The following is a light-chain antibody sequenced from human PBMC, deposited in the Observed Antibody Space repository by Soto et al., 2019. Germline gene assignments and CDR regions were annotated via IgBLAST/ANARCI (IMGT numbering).Light chain of an antibody. CDR1: QSISSC. CDR3: QQYNNYPRT. V-gene: IGKV1-5*01. CDR2: DAS. J-gene: IGKJ1*01. Sequence: DIQMTQSPSTLSASVGDRVTITCRASQSISSCLAWYQQKPGKAPKLLIYDASSVESGVPSRFRGSGSGTEFTLTISSLQPEDFAIYYCQQYNNYPRTFGQGTKVEIK.